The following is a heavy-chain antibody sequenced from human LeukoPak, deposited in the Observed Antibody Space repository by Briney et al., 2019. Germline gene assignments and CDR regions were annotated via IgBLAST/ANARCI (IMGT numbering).Heavy chain of an antibody. D-gene: IGHD6-6*01. V-gene: IGHV3-9*01. CDR1: GFTFDDYA. CDR3: ARSSYSSSSSV. CDR2: ISWNSGSI. J-gene: IGHJ3*01. Sequence: PGRSLRLSCAASGFTFDDYAMHWVRQAPGKGLEWVSGISWNSGSIGYADVVKGRFTISRDNAKNSLYLQINSLRAEDTAVYYCARSSYSSSSSVWGQGTMVTVSS.